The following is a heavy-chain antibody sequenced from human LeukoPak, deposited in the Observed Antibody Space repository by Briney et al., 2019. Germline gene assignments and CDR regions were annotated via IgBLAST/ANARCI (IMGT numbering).Heavy chain of an antibody. J-gene: IGHJ6*03. Sequence: GASVKVSCKASGGTFSSYAISWVRQAPGQGLEWMGGIIPIFGTANYAQKFQGRVTITADKSTSTAYMELSSLRSEDTAVYYCARGRLAELDYYYMDVWGKGTTVTVSS. CDR3: ARGRLAELDYYYMDV. CDR1: GGTFSSYA. D-gene: IGHD6-19*01. CDR2: IIPIFGTA. V-gene: IGHV1-69*06.